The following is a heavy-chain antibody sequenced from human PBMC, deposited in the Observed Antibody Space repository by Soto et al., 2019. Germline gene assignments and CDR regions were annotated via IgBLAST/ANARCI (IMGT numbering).Heavy chain of an antibody. J-gene: IGHJ5*02. Sequence: ASVKVSCKASGYTFTGYYMHWVRQAPGQGLEWMGWINPNSGGTNYAQKFQGWVTMTRDTSIITAYMELSRLRSDDTAVYYCGRAVFLISGYYHGFDPCGQGTLVTVSS. CDR3: GRAVFLISGYYHGFDP. D-gene: IGHD3-22*01. CDR2: INPNSGGT. CDR1: GYTFTGYY. V-gene: IGHV1-2*04.